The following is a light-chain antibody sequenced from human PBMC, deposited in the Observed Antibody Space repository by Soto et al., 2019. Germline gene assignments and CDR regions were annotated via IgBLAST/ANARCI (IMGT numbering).Light chain of an antibody. V-gene: IGKV3-20*01. CDR2: GAS. J-gene: IGKJ4*01. CDR3: QPYGSSRT. CDR1: QSVSSSY. Sequence: EIVLTQSPGTLSSSPGERATLSCRASQSVSSSYLACYQQKPGQAPRLLIYGASRRATGLPDRFSGSGSGTDFTLTISRLEPEVVAVYYCQPYGSSRTFGGGTKVEIK.